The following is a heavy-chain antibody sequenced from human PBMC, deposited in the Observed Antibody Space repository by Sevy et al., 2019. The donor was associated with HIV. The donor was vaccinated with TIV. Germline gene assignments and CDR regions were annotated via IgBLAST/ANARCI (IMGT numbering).Heavy chain of an antibody. CDR2: ISSSSSYI. CDR3: ARPLIAVAGTQGYYYGIDV. D-gene: IGHD6-19*01. Sequence: GGSLRLSCAASGFTFSSYSMNWVRQAPGKGLEWVSSISSSSSYIYYADSVKGRFTISRDNAKNSLYLQMNSLRAEDTAVYYCARPLIAVAGTQGYYYGIDVWGQGTTVTVSS. J-gene: IGHJ6*02. CDR1: GFTFSSYS. V-gene: IGHV3-21*01.